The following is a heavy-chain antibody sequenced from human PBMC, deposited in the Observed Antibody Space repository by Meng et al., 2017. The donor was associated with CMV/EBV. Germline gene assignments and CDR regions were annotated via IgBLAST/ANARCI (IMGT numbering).Heavy chain of an antibody. CDR2: ISSSSSYI. D-gene: IGHD5-24*01. V-gene: IGHV3-21*01. CDR1: GFTFSSYS. Sequence: GESLKISCAASGFTFSSYSMNWVRQAPGKGLEWVSSISSSSSYIYYADSVKGRFTISRDNAKNSLYLQMNSLRAEDTAVYYCAREKDGYNPYYYGMDVWGQGTTVTVS. CDR3: AREKDGYNPYYYGMDV. J-gene: IGHJ6*02.